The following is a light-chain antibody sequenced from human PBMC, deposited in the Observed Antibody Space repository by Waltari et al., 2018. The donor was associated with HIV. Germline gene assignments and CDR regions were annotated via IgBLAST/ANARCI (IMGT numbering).Light chain of an antibody. CDR3: CAYAGSTTYVI. V-gene: IGLV2-23*02. CDR2: EVI. CDR1: SSDVGGYNL. J-gene: IGLJ2*01. Sequence: QSALTQPASVSGSPGQSITISSTGTSSDVGGYNLVSWYQQHPGKAPKLMIYEVIRRPSGVSNRFSGANSGNTASLTVSGLQAEDEADFYCCAYAGSTTYVIFGGGTKLTVL.